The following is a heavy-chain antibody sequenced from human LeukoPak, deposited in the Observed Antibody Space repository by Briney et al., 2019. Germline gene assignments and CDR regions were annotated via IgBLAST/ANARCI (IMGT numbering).Heavy chain of an antibody. CDR3: ARERTYYDFWSGYYEGDAFDI. D-gene: IGHD3-3*01. CDR1: GGSISSYY. CDR2: IYYSGST. Sequence: RASETLSLTCTVSGGSISSYYWSWIRQPPGKGLEWIGYIYYSGSTNYNPSLKSRVTISVDTSKNQFSLKLSSVTAADTAVYYCARERTYYDFWSGYYEGDAFDIWGQGTMVTVSS. J-gene: IGHJ3*02. V-gene: IGHV4-59*01.